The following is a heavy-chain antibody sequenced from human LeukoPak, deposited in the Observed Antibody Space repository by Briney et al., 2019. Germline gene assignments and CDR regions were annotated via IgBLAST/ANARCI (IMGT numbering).Heavy chain of an antibody. Sequence: VASVKVSCKASGYTFTSYAMHWVRQAPGQRLEWMGWINAGNGNTKYSQKFQGRVTITRDTSASTAYMELSSLRSEDTAVYYCARDEVYYDILTGYYLGYYFDYWGQGILVTVSS. CDR1: GYTFTSYA. V-gene: IGHV1-3*01. D-gene: IGHD3-9*01. CDR3: ARDEVYYDILTGYYLGYYFDY. J-gene: IGHJ4*02. CDR2: INAGNGNT.